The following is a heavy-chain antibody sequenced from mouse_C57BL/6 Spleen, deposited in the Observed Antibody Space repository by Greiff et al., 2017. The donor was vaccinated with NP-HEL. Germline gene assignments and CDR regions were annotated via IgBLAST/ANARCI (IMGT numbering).Heavy chain of an antibody. Sequence: QVQLQQPGAELVKPGASVKMSCKASGYTFTSYWITWVKQRPGQGLEWIGDIYPGSGSTNYNEKFKSKATLTVDTSSSTAYMQLSSLTSEDSAVDYCARGIHYYGSSYDYWGQGTTLTVSS. D-gene: IGHD1-1*01. V-gene: IGHV1-55*01. CDR1: GYTFTSYW. CDR3: ARGIHYYGSSYDY. J-gene: IGHJ2*01. CDR2: IYPGSGST.